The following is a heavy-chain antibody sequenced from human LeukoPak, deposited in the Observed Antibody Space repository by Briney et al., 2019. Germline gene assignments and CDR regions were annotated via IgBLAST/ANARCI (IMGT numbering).Heavy chain of an antibody. CDR3: ARGKIGSGYDQDLDY. V-gene: IGHV1-8*03. J-gene: IGHJ4*02. D-gene: IGHD5-12*01. Sequence: QKFQGRVTITRNTSISTAYMELSSLTSDDTAVYYCARGKIGSGYDQDLDYWGQGTLVTVSS.